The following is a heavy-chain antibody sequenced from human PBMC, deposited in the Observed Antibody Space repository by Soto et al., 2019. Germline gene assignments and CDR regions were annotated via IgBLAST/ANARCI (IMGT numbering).Heavy chain of an antibody. D-gene: IGHD2-15*01. V-gene: IGHV3-15*01. Sequence: EVQLVESGGGLVKPGGSLRLSCAASGFPFSKAWMSWVRQVPGKGLEWVGRIKSKADGGTTDYAAPVKGRFTISSDDSSNTLYLQMNSLKTEDTAVYYCTKVLGYCSGGNCFTFDYWGQGAVVTVSS. CDR2: IKSKADGGTT. CDR1: GFPFSKAW. J-gene: IGHJ4*02. CDR3: TKVLGYCSGGNCFTFDY.